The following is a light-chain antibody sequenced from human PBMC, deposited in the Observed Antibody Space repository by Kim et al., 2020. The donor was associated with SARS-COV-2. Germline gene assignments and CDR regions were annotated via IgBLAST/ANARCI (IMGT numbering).Light chain of an antibody. J-gene: IGLJ1*01. Sequence: GQSVTISCTGTSSDVGGYNFVSWYQQHPGTATKLMIYDVSKRPSGVPGRFSGSKSGNTASLTISVLQAEDEADYYCCSYAGSYTYVFGTGTKVTVL. CDR2: DVS. CDR1: SSDVGGYNF. V-gene: IGLV2-11*01. CDR3: CSYAGSYTYV.